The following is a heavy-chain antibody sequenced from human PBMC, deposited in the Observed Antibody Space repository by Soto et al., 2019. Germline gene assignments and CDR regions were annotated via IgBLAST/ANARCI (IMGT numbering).Heavy chain of an antibody. CDR3: GRGAFGAYYHDY. D-gene: IGHD3-3*01. CDR2: IKGDETTT. J-gene: IGHJ4*02. Sequence: EVQLVESGGGLVQPGVSLRLSCAASGFTFSNYWIHWVRQAPGKGLVWVSRIKGDETTTNYADSVKGRFTISRDNAKNTVYLQMNGLRDEDTAVYYCGRGAFGAYYHDYWGQGTMLTVSS. V-gene: IGHV3-74*01. CDR1: GFTFSNYW.